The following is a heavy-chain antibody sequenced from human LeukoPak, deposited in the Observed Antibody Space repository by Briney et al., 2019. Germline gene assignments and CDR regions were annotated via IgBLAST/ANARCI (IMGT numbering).Heavy chain of an antibody. V-gene: IGHV1-69*05. CDR2: IIPIFGTA. J-gene: IGHJ6*03. CDR3: ASNFWSNQPAGYYYYYYYMDV. CDR1: GGTFISYA. Sequence: SVTVSCKASGGTFISYAISWVRQAPGQGLEWMGGIIPIFGTANYAQKFQGRVTITTDESTSTAYMELSSLRSEDTAVYYCASNFWSNQPAGYYYYYYYMDVWGKGTTVTVSS. D-gene: IGHD3-3*01.